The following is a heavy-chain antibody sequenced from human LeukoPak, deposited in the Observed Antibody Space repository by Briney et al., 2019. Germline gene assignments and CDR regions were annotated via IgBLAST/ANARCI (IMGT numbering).Heavy chain of an antibody. CDR2: ISHSGST. D-gene: IGHD5-18*01. J-gene: IGHJ4*02. CDR1: GGSFSGYY. Sequence: SETLSLTCALYGGSFSGYYWSWMRHPPGGGLEWIGEISHSGSTNIHNTPSLESRVTISVDTSKNQFSLRLSSVTAADTGVYYCARGLKGAATAMAHFDSWGQGTLVTVSS. V-gene: IGHV4-34*01. CDR3: ARGLKGAATAMAHFDS.